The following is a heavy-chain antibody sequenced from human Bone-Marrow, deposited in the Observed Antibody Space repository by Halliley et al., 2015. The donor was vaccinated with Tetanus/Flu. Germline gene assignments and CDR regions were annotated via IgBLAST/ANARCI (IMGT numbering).Heavy chain of an antibody. D-gene: IGHD1-7*01. V-gene: IGHV4-34*01. Sequence: LRLSCAVYGGAFSGYYWSWIRQSPGKGLEWIGEINYDGNTDYNPSLNSRVTLSLDTIKKQVSLRVTSVTAADTAVYYCARDPRGWKYDGYFYGMDVWGQGTTVTVSS. CDR1: GGAFSGYY. CDR3: ARDPRGWKYDGYFYGMDV. J-gene: IGHJ6*02. CDR2: INYDGNT.